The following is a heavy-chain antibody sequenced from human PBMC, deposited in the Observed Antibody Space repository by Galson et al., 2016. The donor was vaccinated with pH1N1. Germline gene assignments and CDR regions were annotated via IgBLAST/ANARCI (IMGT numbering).Heavy chain of an antibody. CDR1: GDTFIDYA. CDR2: IIPILGVV. V-gene: IGHV1-69*10. Sequence: SVKVSCKASGDTFIDYAISWVRQAPGQGLEWMGAIIPILGVVSYAQTFQGRVAITAANSTTIVYMELSSLRSEDTAVYYCARDRRVREWGADTFDIWGPRDNGHRLF. J-gene: IGHJ3*02. D-gene: IGHD3-10*01. CDR3: ARDRRVREWGADTFDI.